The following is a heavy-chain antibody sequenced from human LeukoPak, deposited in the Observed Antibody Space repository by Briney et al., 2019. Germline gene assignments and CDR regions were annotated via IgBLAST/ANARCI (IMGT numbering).Heavy chain of an antibody. CDR2: ISSSSSTI. D-gene: IGHD1-26*01. Sequence: PGGSLRLSCAASGFTFSSYAMHWVRQAPGKGLEWVSYISSSSSTIYYADSVKGRFTISRDNAKNSLYLQMNSLRAEDTAVYYCAGSIVGARYDYWGQGTLVTVSS. V-gene: IGHV3-48*01. J-gene: IGHJ4*02. CDR1: GFTFSSYA. CDR3: AGSIVGARYDY.